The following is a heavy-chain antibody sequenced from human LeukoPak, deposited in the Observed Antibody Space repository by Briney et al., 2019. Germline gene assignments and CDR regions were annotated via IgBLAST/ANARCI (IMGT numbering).Heavy chain of an antibody. CDR3: ARDCSSTSCTPFDC. V-gene: IGHV4-4*07. Sequence: PSETLSLTCTVSGGSISSYYWSWIRQPAGKGLEWIGRIYTSGSTNYNPSLKSRVTMSVDTSKNQFSLKLSSVTAADTAVYYCARDCSSTSCTPFDCWGQGTLVTVSS. D-gene: IGHD2-2*01. CDR2: IYTSGST. J-gene: IGHJ4*02. CDR1: GGSISSYY.